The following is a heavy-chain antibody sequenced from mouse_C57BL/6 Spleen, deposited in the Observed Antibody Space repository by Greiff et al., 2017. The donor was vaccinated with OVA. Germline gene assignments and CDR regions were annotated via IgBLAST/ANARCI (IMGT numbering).Heavy chain of an antibody. J-gene: IGHJ2*01. CDR1: GYTFTSYW. CDR2: IDPSDSYT. CDR3: ARRITTVVAGGYFDY. D-gene: IGHD1-1*01. V-gene: IGHV1-69*01. Sequence: QVQLQQPGAELVMPGASVKLSCKASGYTFTSYWMHWVKQRPGQGLEWIGEIDPSDSYTNYNQKFKGKSKLTVDKSSSTAYMQLSSLTSEDSAVYYCARRITTVVAGGYFDYWGQGTTLTVSS.